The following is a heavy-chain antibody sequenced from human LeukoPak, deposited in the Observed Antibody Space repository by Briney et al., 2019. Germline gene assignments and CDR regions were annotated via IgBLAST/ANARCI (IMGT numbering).Heavy chain of an antibody. CDR1: VGSISSGGYY. D-gene: IGHD3-3*01. CDR3: ARSTYYDFWSRYFDY. CDR2: IYYSGST. V-gene: IGHV4-31*03. Sequence: PSETLSLTCTVSVGSISSGGYYWRWIRQHPGKGLEWIGYIYYSGSTYYNPSLKSRVTISVDTSKNQFSLKLSSVTAADTAVYYCARSTYYDFWSRYFDYWGQGTLVTVSS. J-gene: IGHJ4*02.